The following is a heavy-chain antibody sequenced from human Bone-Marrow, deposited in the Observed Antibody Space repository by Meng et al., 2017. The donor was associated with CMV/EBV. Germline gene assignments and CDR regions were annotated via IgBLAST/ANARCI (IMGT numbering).Heavy chain of an antibody. CDR2: IGTAGDT. Sequence: GESLKISCAASGFTFSSYDMHWVRQATGKGLEWVSAIGTAGDTYYPGSVKGRFTISRENAKNSLYLQMNSLRAEDTAVYYCARGHCSSTSCYRYYYGMDVWGQGTTVTVSS. D-gene: IGHD2-2*01. V-gene: IGHV3-13*01. CDR3: ARGHCSSTSCYRYYYGMDV. CDR1: GFTFSSYD. J-gene: IGHJ6*02.